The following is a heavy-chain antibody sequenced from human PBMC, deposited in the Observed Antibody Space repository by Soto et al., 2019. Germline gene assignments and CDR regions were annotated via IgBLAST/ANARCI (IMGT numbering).Heavy chain of an antibody. J-gene: IGHJ6*03. Sequence: GASVKVSCKASGYTFTSYDINWVRQATGQGLEWVGWMNPNSGNTGYAQKFQGRVTMTRNTSISTAYMELSSLRSEDTAVYYCARVEIVVVPAAVRPYYYYYMDVWGKGTTVTVS. V-gene: IGHV1-8*01. CDR3: ARVEIVVVPAAVRPYYYYYMDV. CDR2: MNPNSGNT. CDR1: GYTFTSYD. D-gene: IGHD2-2*01.